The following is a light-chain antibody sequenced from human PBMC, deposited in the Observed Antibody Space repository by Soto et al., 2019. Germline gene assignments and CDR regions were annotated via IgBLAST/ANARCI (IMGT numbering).Light chain of an antibody. Sequence: IVMTQSPATLSVSPGERATLSCRASQTISANLAWYQQRPGQAPRLLIYGASTRATRIPARFSGSGSGTEFTLTISSLHSEDFAVYYCQQYNNWPPLTFGGGTKVEIK. V-gene: IGKV3-15*01. CDR1: QTISAN. CDR3: QQYNNWPPLT. J-gene: IGKJ4*01. CDR2: GAS.